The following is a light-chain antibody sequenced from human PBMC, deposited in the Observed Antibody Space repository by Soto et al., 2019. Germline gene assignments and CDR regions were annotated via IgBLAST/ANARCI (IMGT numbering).Light chain of an antibody. CDR3: MQGTYWPT. V-gene: IGKV2-30*01. Sequence: DVLMTQSPLSLPVTLGQPASISCTCSQSLVNSDGDTYLSWYQQRPGQSPRRLIYKVSNRDSGVPDRFSGSASGIDFTLKISWVEAEDVGVYYCMQGTYWPTFGQGTKLEIK. CDR1: QSLVNSDGDTY. CDR2: KVS. J-gene: IGKJ2*01.